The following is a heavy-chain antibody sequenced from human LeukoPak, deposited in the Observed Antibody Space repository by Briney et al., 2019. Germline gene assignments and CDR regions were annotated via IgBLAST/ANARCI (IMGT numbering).Heavy chain of an antibody. CDR2: INHSGST. V-gene: IGHV4-34*01. CDR1: GDSFRGYY. D-gene: IGHD2-2*01. CDR3: ASTERCSTTCPLDY. Sequence: TSETLSLTWAVYGDSFRGYYGSWIRQPPGKGLEWIGEINHSGSTNYNPSLKSRVTISLDTSMKKFSLKLNSVTAADTAVYYCASTERCSTTCPLDYWGQGTLVTVSS. J-gene: IGHJ4*02.